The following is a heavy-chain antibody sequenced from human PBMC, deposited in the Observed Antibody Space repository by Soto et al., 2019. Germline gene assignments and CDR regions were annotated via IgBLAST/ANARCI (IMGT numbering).Heavy chain of an antibody. J-gene: IGHJ6*02. CDR2: IAYDGSNK. V-gene: IGHV3-30*03. CDR3: AGDKEGGMEV. CDR1: GFTFSNYA. Sequence: QVQLVESGGGVVQPGRSLRLSCTASGFTFSNYAMHWVRQAPGKGLEWVAGIAYDGSNKNYGDSVKGRLTISRDNSKNMLYLQMNSLRIEDTAVYYCAGDKEGGMEVWGQGTTVTVSS.